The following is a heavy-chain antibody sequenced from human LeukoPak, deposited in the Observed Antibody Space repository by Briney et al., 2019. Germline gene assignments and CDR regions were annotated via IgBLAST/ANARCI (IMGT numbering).Heavy chain of an antibody. CDR3: ARDVYDTTKLGYYFDY. V-gene: IGHV3-7*01. D-gene: IGHD3-3*01. CDR1: GFTFSSYW. CDR2: IKQDGSEK. J-gene: IGHJ4*02. Sequence: GGSLRLSCAASGFTFSSYWMSWVRQAPGKGLEWVANIKQDGSEKYYVDSVKGRFTISGDNAKNSLYLQMNSLRAEDTAVYFCARDVYDTTKLGYYFDYWGQGTLVTVSS.